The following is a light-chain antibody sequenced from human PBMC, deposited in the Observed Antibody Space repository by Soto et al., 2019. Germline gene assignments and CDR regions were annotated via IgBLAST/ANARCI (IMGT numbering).Light chain of an antibody. CDR1: QGISYW. J-gene: IGKJ2*01. CDR2: AAS. Sequence: IRITTSPSSVAITRGDRGTITCRASQGISYWVAWYQQKPGKAPKLLIHAASSLHSGVPSRFSGSGCVTDFPLTSTGLPLEDFATYYCQHANSSPYTFGQGTKVDIK. CDR3: QHANSSPYT. V-gene: IGKV1-12*02.